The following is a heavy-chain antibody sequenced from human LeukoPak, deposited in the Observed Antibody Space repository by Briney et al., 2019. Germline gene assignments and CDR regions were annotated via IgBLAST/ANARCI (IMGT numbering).Heavy chain of an antibody. J-gene: IGHJ3*02. D-gene: IGHD3-22*01. V-gene: IGHV4-59*12. Sequence: PSETLSLTCTVSGGSISNYYWGWIRQPPGKGLEWIGYIYYSGSTNYNPSLKSRVTISVDTSKNQFSLKLTSVTAADTAVYYCARLQRITMNAFDIWGQGTMVTVSS. CDR1: GGSISNYY. CDR2: IYYSGST. CDR3: ARLQRITMNAFDI.